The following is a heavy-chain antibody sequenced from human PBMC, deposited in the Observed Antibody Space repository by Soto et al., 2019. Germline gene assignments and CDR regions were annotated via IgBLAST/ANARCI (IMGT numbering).Heavy chain of an antibody. CDR1: GFTFSTYA. V-gene: IGHV3-23*01. Sequence: GGSLRLSCAASGFTFSTYAMSWVRQAPGKGLEWVSTISDSGDSTYYADSVKSRFTISRDNSKNTLYLHMNRLRAEDTAPFYCAKSSSSWYASYFDSWGQGTLVTVSS. CDR3: AKSSSSWYASYFDS. CDR2: ISDSGDST. J-gene: IGHJ4*02. D-gene: IGHD6-13*01.